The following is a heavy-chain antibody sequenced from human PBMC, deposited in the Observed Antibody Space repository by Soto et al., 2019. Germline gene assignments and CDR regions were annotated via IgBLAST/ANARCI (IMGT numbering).Heavy chain of an antibody. CDR2: IWYDGNNK. D-gene: IGHD2-21*01. CDR1: GFTFSDYG. CDR3: ARGLHSLFDY. Sequence: GGSLRLSCAASGFTFSDYGMHWVRQAPGKGLEWVAVIWYDGNNKYYADSVKGRFTISRDNSNNTLYVQMTSLRAEDTAVYYCARGLHSLFDYWGQGTLVTVSS. V-gene: IGHV3-33*01. J-gene: IGHJ4*02.